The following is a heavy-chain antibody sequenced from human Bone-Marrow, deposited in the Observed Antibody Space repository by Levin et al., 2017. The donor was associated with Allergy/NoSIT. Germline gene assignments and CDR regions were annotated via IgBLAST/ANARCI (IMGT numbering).Heavy chain of an antibody. D-gene: IGHD2-21*01. Sequence: SCAASGFTFSSYWMHWVRQAPGKGLVWVSRINSDGSSTSYADSVKGRFTISRDNAKNTLYLQMNSLRAEDTAVYYCARVVGIGRNWFDPWGQGTLVTVSS. CDR1: GFTFSSYW. CDR2: INSDGSST. CDR3: ARVVGIGRNWFDP. V-gene: IGHV3-74*01. J-gene: IGHJ5*02.